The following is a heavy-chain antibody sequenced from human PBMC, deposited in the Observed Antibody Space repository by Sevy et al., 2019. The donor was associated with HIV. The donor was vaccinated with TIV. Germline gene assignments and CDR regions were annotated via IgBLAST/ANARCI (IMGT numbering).Heavy chain of an antibody. CDR3: ARGVTTVTPFDY. CDR2: IKQDGSDK. J-gene: IGHJ4*02. V-gene: IGHV3-7*01. CDR1: AFTFSDYW. D-gene: IGHD4-17*01. Sequence: GGSLRLSCTASAFTFSDYWMSWVRQAPGKGLEWVANIKQDGSDKHYVDSVKGRFTISRDNAKNSLYLQMNSLRAGDTAVYYCARGVTTVTPFDYWGQGTLVTVSS.